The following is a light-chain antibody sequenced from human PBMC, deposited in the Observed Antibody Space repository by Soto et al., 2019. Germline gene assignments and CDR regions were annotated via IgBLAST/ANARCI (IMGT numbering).Light chain of an antibody. CDR3: QQYYSTPLT. Sequence: DIVMTQSPDSLAVSLGERATINCKSSQSVLHTSNNYNYLAWYQQKPGQPPKLLISWASTRESGVPGRFSGSGSGTDFILTISSLQAEDVAVYYCQQYYSTPLTFGGGTKVEIK. CDR2: WAS. V-gene: IGKV4-1*01. CDR1: QSVLHTSNNYNY. J-gene: IGKJ4*01.